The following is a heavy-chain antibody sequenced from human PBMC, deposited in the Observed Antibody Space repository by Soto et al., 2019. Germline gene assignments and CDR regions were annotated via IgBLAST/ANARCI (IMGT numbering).Heavy chain of an antibody. J-gene: IGHJ4*02. CDR3: ASLMVRGVMWLDY. CDR1: GFTFGSYS. V-gene: IGHV3-7*05. CDR2: IHQDGSEK. Sequence: GGSLRLCSAASGFTFGSYSMSWVRQDPGKGLEWVANIHQDGSEKYYVDSVKGRFTISRDNAKNSLFLQMNSLRPEDTAIYYCASLMVRGVMWLDYWGQGTLVTVSS. D-gene: IGHD3-10*01.